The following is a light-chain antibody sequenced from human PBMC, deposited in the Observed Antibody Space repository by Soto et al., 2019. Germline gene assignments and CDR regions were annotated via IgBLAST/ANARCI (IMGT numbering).Light chain of an antibody. CDR1: TGPVTSGHY. CDR3: LLSFDDTRI. CDR2: DTY. Sequence: QAVVTQEPSLTVSPGGTVTLTCGSSTGPVTSGHYPYWFQQKPGQAPRTLIYDTYDRQSWTPARFTGYLLGAKAALTLAGAQPEDEDDYYCLLSFDDTRIFGGGTKLTVL. V-gene: IGLV7-46*01. J-gene: IGLJ2*01.